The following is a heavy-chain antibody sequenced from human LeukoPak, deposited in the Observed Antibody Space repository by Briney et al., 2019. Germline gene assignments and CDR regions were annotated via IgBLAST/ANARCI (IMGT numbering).Heavy chain of an antibody. Sequence: GGSLRLSCAASGFSFSTYSMNWVRQAPEKGLEWISYITSSSSIIYYADSVKGRFTISGDNAKNSLYLQMNSLRAEDTAMYYCARDIVGATDSWGQGTLVTVSS. V-gene: IGHV3-48*04. CDR3: ARDIVGATDS. D-gene: IGHD1-26*01. CDR2: ITSSSSII. J-gene: IGHJ4*02. CDR1: GFSFSTYS.